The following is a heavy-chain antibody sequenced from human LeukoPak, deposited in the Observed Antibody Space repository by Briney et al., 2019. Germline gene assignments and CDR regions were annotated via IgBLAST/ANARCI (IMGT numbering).Heavy chain of an antibody. D-gene: IGHD6-13*01. CDR2: IYPGDSDT. CDR1: GYNFTSYW. Sequence: GESLKISCKGSGYNFTSYWIGWVRQMPGKGLEWMEIIYPGDSDTRYSPSFQGQVTISADKSISTAYLQWSSLKASDTAMYYCARLLRNIAAAVYYFDYWGQGTLVTVSS. CDR3: ARLLRNIAAAVYYFDY. V-gene: IGHV5-51*01. J-gene: IGHJ4*02.